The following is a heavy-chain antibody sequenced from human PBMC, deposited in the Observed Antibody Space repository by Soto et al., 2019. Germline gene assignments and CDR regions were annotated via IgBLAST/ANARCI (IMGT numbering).Heavy chain of an antibody. V-gene: IGHV5-51*01. CDR2: IYPGDSDT. Sequence: GESLKISCKASGYSFTNYWIGWVRQMPGKGLEWMGTIYPGDSDTRYSPPFQGQVTFSVDKSINTAYLHWTSLKASDTAIYYCAIQHPLDSSAWYNWGQGTLVTVSS. CDR3: AIQHPLDSSAWYN. D-gene: IGHD6-19*01. CDR1: GYSFTNYW. J-gene: IGHJ4*02.